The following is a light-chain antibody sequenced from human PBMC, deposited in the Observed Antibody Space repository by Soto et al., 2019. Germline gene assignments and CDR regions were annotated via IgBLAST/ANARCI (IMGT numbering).Light chain of an antibody. CDR2: KAS. V-gene: IGKV1-5*03. CDR3: QPENNFPFL. Sequence: DIQMTQSPSTLSASVGDRVTITCRASQSISNWLAWYQQKPGKAPKLLIYKASSLESGVPSRFSGSGSGTVFPFTIRSLETDDFSNYYGQPENNFPFLFGGGTKVDIK. CDR1: QSISNW. J-gene: IGKJ4*01.